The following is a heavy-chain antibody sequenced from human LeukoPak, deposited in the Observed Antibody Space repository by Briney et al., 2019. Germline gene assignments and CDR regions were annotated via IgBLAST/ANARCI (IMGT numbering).Heavy chain of an antibody. Sequence: GGSLRLSCAASGFTFSSYAMSWPRQAPGKGLEWVLAISGSGGSTYYADSVKGRFTIPRDNSKNTLYLQMNSLRAEDTAVYHCAKESDYDSSGYYFGWFDPWGQGTLVTVSS. CDR1: GFTFSSYA. V-gene: IGHV3-23*01. CDR3: AKESDYDSSGYYFGWFDP. J-gene: IGHJ5*02. D-gene: IGHD3-22*01. CDR2: ISGSGGST.